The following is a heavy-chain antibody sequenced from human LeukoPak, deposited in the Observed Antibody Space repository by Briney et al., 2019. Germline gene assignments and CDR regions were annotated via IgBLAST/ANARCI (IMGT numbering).Heavy chain of an antibody. CDR3: AREVEAIAFSGAFDI. J-gene: IGHJ3*02. CDR2: IYYSGST. D-gene: IGHD2-2*02. Sequence: PSETLSLTCTVSGGSISSHYWSWIRQPPGKGLEWIGYIYYSGSTNYNPSLKSRVTISVDTSKNQFSLKLSSVTAADTAVYYCAREVEAIAFSGAFDIWGQGTMVTVSS. CDR1: GGSISSHY. V-gene: IGHV4-59*11.